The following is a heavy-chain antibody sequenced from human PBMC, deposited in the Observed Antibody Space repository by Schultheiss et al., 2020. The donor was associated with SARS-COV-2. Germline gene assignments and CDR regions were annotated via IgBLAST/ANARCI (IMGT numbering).Heavy chain of an antibody. CDR3: TTDGAYYGSGSFDY. Sequence: GESLKISCAASGFTFSSYGMHWVRQAPGKGLEWVAVIWYDGSNKYYADSVKGRFTISRDNSKNTLYLQMNSLKTEDTAVYYCTTDGAYYGSGSFDYWGQGTLVTVSS. CDR2: IWYDGSNK. CDR1: GFTFSSYG. J-gene: IGHJ4*02. D-gene: IGHD3-10*01. V-gene: IGHV3-33*08.